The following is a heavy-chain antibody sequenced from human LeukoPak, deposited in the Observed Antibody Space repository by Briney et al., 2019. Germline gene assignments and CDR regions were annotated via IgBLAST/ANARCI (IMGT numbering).Heavy chain of an antibody. CDR1: GYTFTSYD. CDR3: ARETMVRGVIISSYLYYFDY. Sequence: GASVKVSCKASGYTFTSYDINWVRQATGQGLEWMGWMNPNSGNTGYAQKFQGRVTITRNTSISTAYMELSSLRSEDTAVYYCARETMVRGVIISSYLYYFDYWGQGTLVTVSS. J-gene: IGHJ4*02. D-gene: IGHD3-10*01. V-gene: IGHV1-8*03. CDR2: MNPNSGNT.